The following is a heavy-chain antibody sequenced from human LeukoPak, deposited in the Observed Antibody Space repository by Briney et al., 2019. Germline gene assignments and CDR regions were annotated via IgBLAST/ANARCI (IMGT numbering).Heavy chain of an antibody. CDR1: GFNFSSYA. Sequence: PGGSLRLSCAASGFNFSSYAMSWVRQAPGKGLEWVSSMSGSGGSTYYADSVKGRLTISRDNSKNTLHLQMNSLRAEDTAIYYCAKDLVSGSFYGPFGYWGQGTPVTVSS. V-gene: IGHV3-23*01. CDR2: MSGSGGST. CDR3: AKDLVSGSFYGPFGY. D-gene: IGHD1-26*01. J-gene: IGHJ4*02.